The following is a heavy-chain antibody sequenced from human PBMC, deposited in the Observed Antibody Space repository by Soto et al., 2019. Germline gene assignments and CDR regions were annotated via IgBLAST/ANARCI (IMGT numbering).Heavy chain of an antibody. V-gene: IGHV1-8*02. CDR1: GYTFTSYA. Sequence: ASVKVSCKASGYTFTSYAMHWVRQAPGQRLEWMGWMNPNSGNTGYAQKFQGRVTMTRNTSISTAYMELSSLRSEDTAVYYCARSIVVVTALDYWGQGTLVTVSS. J-gene: IGHJ4*02. D-gene: IGHD2-21*02. CDR2: MNPNSGNT. CDR3: ARSIVVVTALDY.